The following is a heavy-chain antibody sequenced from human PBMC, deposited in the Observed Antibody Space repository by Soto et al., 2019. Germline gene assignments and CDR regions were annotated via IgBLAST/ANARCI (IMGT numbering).Heavy chain of an antibody. V-gene: IGHV3-33*01. CDR2: IRYDGSNI. CDR1: GFTFSGYG. CDR3: ARDGVGATAFWGYLDY. D-gene: IGHD3-16*01. J-gene: IGHJ4*02. Sequence: QVQLVESGGGVVQPGRSLRLSCVASGFTFSGYGMHWVRQAPGKGLEGVEIIRYDGSNIYYADSVRGRFAISRDNSKNTLVLRMDSLGAEDTAVYYCARDGVGATAFWGYLDYWGQGALVTVSS.